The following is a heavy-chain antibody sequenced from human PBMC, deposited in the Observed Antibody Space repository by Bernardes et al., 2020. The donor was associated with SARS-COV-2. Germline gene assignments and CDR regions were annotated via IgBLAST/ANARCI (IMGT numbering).Heavy chain of an antibody. J-gene: IGHJ6*02. CDR3: SKNAKYSSSAMDV. CDR2: ISSIGGST. CDR1: GFTFSKNA. Sequence: GGSLRLSCVASGFTFSKNAMTWIRQVPGKGLEWVSAISSIGGSTYYAASVKGRFTIARDTSKNTPYLEMNSLRAEDTAVYYCSKNAKYSSSAMDVWGQGTTVTVS. V-gene: IGHV3-23*01. D-gene: IGHD6-6*01.